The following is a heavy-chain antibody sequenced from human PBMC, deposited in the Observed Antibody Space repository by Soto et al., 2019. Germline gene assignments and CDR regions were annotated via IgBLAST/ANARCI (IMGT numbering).Heavy chain of an antibody. J-gene: IGHJ4*02. V-gene: IGHV1-69*01. D-gene: IGHD6-19*01. CDR2: IIPIFGTP. CDR1: GGTFSTYA. Sequence: SVKVSWKAAGGTFSTYAISWVRQAPGQGLEWMGGIIPIFGTPNYAQRFQGRVTITADESTSTAYMDLNGLKTEDTAVYFCTSPQRTGSAWSSYWGQGTRVTVSS. CDR3: TSPQRTGSAWSSY.